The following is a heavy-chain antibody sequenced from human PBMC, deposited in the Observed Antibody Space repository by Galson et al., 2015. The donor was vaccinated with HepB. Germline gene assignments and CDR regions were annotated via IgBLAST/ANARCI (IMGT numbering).Heavy chain of an antibody. CDR1: GFTFSDHY. CDR3: ARGIQLWLRDYYYYGMDV. CDR2: TRNKANSYTT. D-gene: IGHD5-18*01. Sequence: SLRLSCAASGFTFSDHYMDWVRQAPGKGLEWVGRTRNKANSYTTEYAASVKGRFTISRDDSKNSLYLQMNSLKTEDAAVYYCARGIQLWLRDYYYYGMDVWGQGTTVTVSS. V-gene: IGHV3-72*01. J-gene: IGHJ6*02.